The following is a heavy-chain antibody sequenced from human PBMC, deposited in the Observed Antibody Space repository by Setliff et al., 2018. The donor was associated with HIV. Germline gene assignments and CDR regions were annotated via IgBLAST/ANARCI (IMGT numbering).Heavy chain of an antibody. J-gene: IGHJ4*02. D-gene: IGHD2-2*01. CDR3: ASTPDQGGYYFDY. Sequence: SVKVSCKASGDTFSNSLVTWVRQAPGQGLEWMGGIIPLFGTANYAQKFQGRVTITTDESTSTAYMELSSLRSEDTAVFYCASTPDQGGYYFDYWGQGTLVTVSS. V-gene: IGHV1-69*05. CDR2: IIPLFGTA. CDR1: GDTFSNSL.